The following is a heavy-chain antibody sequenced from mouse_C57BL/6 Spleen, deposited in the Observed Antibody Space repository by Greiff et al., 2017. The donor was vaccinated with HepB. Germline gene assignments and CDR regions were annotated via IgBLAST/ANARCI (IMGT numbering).Heavy chain of an antibody. CDR3: ARPMVTTFYAMDY. CDR1: GFTFSDYG. J-gene: IGHJ4*01. D-gene: IGHD2-2*01. Sequence: DVQLVESGGGLVKPGGSLKLSCAASGFTFSDYGMHWVRQAPEKGLEWVAYISSGSSTIYYADTVKGRFTISRDNAKNTLFLQMTSLRSEDTAMYYCARPMVTTFYAMDYWGQGTSVTVSS. CDR2: ISSGSSTI. V-gene: IGHV5-17*01.